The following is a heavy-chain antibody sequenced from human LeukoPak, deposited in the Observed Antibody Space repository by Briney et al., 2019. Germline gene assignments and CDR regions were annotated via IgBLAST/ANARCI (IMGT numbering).Heavy chain of an antibody. J-gene: IGHJ4*02. CDR2: ISAYNGDT. Sequence: ASVKVSCKASGYTFTSYGISWARQAPGQGFEWMGWISAYNGDTNYAQKLQGRVTMTTDTSTTTVYMELRSLRSDDTAMYFCARATAGDVDYWGQGTLVTVSS. D-gene: IGHD3-16*01. CDR1: GYTFTSYG. V-gene: IGHV1-18*04. CDR3: ARATAGDVDY.